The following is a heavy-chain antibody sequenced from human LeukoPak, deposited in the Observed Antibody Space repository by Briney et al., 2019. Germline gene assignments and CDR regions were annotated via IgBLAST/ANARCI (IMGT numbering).Heavy chain of an antibody. J-gene: IGHJ5*02. Sequence: SETLSLTCTVSGGSISSGSYYWSWIRQPAGKGLEWIGRIYTSGSTNYNPSLKSRGTISLDTSKNQFSLKLTSVTAADTAVYYCARGKDWFDPWGQGTLVIVSS. V-gene: IGHV4-61*02. CDR3: ARGKDWFDP. CDR1: GGSISSGSYY. CDR2: IYTSGST.